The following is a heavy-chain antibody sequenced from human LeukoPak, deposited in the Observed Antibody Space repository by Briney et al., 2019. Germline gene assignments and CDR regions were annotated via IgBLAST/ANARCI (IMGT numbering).Heavy chain of an antibody. D-gene: IGHD6-13*01. J-gene: IGHJ4*02. V-gene: IGHV3-43*02. CDR3: AKASGYSSSWYSSAPYYFDY. CDR1: GFTFDDYA. Sequence: GGSLRLSXAASGFTFDDYAMHWVRQAPGKGLEWVSLTSGDGGSTYYADSVKGRFTISRDNSKNSLYLQMNSLRTEDTALYYCAKASGYSSSWYSSAPYYFDYWGQGTLVTVSS. CDR2: TSGDGGST.